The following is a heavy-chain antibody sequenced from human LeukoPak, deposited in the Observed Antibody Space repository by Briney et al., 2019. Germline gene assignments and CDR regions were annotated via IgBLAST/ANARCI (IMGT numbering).Heavy chain of an antibody. CDR1: GGTFSSYA. J-gene: IGHJ4*02. CDR3: AREDVNTAILFDY. V-gene: IGHV1-69*13. D-gene: IGHD5-18*01. Sequence: SVKVSCKASGGTFSSYAISWVRQAPGQGLEWMGGIIPIFGTANYAQKFQGRVTITADESTSTAYMELSSLRSEDTAVYYCAREDVNTAILFDYWGQGTLVTVSS. CDR2: IIPIFGTA.